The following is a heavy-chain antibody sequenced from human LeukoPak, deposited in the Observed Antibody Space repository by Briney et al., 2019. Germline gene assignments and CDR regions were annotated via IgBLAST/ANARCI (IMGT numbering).Heavy chain of an antibody. J-gene: IGHJ6*03. CDR3: ARGRVSSSTWYSTYYYYFYMDV. D-gene: IGHD1-1*01. V-gene: IGHV4-59*01. Sequence: NASETLSLTCTVSGDSISSYYWGWIRQPPGKGLEWIGYIYYSGSTNYNPSLKSQVTISVDTSKNQFSLKLSSVTAADTAVYFCARGRVSSSTWYSTYYYYFYMDVWGKGTTVTVSS. CDR1: GDSISSYY. CDR2: IYYSGST.